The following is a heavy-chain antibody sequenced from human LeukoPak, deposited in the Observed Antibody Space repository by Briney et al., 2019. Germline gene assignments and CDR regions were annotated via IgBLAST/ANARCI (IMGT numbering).Heavy chain of an antibody. V-gene: IGHV3-21*01. D-gene: IGHD3-16*01. CDR1: GFTFSSYS. Sequence: GGPLRLSCAASGFTFSSYSMKWVRQAPGKGLEWVSSISSSSSYIYYADSVNGRFTISRDNAKNSLYLQMNSLRAEDTAVYYCAADDWFDPRGQGTLVTVSA. CDR2: ISSSSSYI. CDR3: AADDWFDP. J-gene: IGHJ5*02.